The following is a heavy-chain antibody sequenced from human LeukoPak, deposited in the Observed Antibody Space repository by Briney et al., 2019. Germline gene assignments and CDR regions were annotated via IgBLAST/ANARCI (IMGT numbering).Heavy chain of an antibody. D-gene: IGHD4-17*01. CDR1: DDSFSSHY. CDR2: ISYIGST. Sequence: SGTLSLTCAVSDDSFSSHYWTWIRQPPGKGLEWIGYISYIGSTNYNPSLKNRVTISIDTSKNQFSLKLSSVTAADTAVYYCARDLVTVTKGFDIWGQGTMVSVSS. V-gene: IGHV4-59*11. CDR3: ARDLVTVTKGFDI. J-gene: IGHJ3*02.